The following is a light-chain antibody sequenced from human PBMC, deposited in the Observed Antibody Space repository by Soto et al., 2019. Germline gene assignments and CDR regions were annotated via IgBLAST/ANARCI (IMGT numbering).Light chain of an antibody. CDR1: SNDIANYNY. CDR2: EVI. CDR3: SSYTSGNTAVI. Sequence: QSALTQPASVSGSPGQSITISCTGTSNDIANYNYVSWYQQHPGKAPKLMIYEVINRPSGVSSRFSGSKSGNTASLTISGLQPEDEADYYCSSYTSGNTAVIFGGGTKLPVL. J-gene: IGLJ2*01. V-gene: IGLV2-14*01.